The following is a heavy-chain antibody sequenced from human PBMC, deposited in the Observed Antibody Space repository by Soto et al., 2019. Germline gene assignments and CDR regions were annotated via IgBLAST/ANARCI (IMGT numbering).Heavy chain of an antibody. J-gene: IGHJ5*02. CDR2: IIPIFGTA. D-gene: IGHD2-15*01. Sequence: SVEVSCRASGGTFSSYAISWVRQAPGQGLEWMGGIIPIFGTANYAQKFQGRVTITADESTSTAYMELSSLRSEDTAVYYCASLYCSGGSCYSVYNWFDPWGQGTLVTVSS. V-gene: IGHV1-69*13. CDR1: GGTFSSYA. CDR3: ASLYCSGGSCYSVYNWFDP.